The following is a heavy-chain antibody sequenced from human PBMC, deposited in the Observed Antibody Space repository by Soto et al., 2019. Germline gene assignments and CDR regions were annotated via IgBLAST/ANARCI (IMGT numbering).Heavy chain of an antibody. J-gene: IGHJ3*02. CDR1: GGTFSSYT. CDR2: IIPILGIA. D-gene: IGHD3-9*01. CDR3: TAEIYDFLTGPPNAFDI. Sequence: GASVKVSCKASGGTFSSYTISWVRQAPGQGLEWMGRIIPILGIANYAQKFQGRVTITADKSTSTAYMELNSLRSEDTAVYYCTAEIYDFLTGPPNAFDIWGKGTMVTVS. V-gene: IGHV1-69*02.